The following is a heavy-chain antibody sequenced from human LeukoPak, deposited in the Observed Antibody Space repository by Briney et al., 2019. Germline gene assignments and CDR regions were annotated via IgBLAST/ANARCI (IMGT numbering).Heavy chain of an antibody. CDR3: AKDFGLGGSGLNYYDY. J-gene: IGHJ4*02. V-gene: IGHV3-74*01. Sequence: GGSLRLSCAASGFTFSSYWMHWVRQAPGKGLVWVSRINSDGSSTSYADSVKGRFTISRDNAKNTLYLQMSTLRPEDTALYYCAKDFGLGGSGLNYYDYWGQGTLVTVSS. CDR2: INSDGSST. CDR1: GFTFSSYW. D-gene: IGHD3/OR15-3a*01.